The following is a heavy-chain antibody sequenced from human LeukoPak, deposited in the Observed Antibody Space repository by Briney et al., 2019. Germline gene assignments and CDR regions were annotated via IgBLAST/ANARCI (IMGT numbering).Heavy chain of an antibody. CDR2: IYYSGST. V-gene: IGHV4-39*01. CDR1: GGSISSSSYY. CDR3: TVVAAVRGSYLDY. D-gene: IGHD3-16*02. J-gene: IGHJ4*02. Sequence: SETLSLTCTVSGGSISSSSYYWGWIRQPPGKGLEWIGSIYYSGSTYYNPSLESRVTISVDTSKNQFSLKLSSVTAADTAVYYCTVVAAVRGSYLDYWGQGTLVTVSS.